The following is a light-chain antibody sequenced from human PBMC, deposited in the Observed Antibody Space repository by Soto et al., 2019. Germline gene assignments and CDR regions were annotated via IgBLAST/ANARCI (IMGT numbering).Light chain of an antibody. V-gene: IGKV3-15*01. Sequence: EIVLTQSPATLSVSPGERVTLSCMASQSVSSNLAWYQQKPGQAPRLLIYGASTRATGNPARFSGSGSGTEFTLTISGLQAEDFAVYYCQQYNNCPPWTFGQAPKVEIK. J-gene: IGKJ1*01. CDR1: QSVSSN. CDR2: GAS. CDR3: QQYNNCPPWT.